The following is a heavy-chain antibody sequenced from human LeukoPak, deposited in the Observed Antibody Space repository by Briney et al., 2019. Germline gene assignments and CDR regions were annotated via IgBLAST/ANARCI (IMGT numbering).Heavy chain of an antibody. CDR3: ARSTQWLRGYFDL. V-gene: IGHV4-34*01. J-gene: IGHJ2*01. CDR1: GGSFSGYY. D-gene: IGHD6-19*01. Sequence: SSETLSLTCAVYGGSFSGYYWSWIRQPPGKGLEWIGEINHSGSTNYNPSLKSRVTISVDTSKNQFSLKLSSVTAADTAVYYCARSTQWLRGYFDLWGRGTLVTVSS. CDR2: INHSGST.